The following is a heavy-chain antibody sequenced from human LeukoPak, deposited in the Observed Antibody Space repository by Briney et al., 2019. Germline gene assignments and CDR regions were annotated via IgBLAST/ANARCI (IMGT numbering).Heavy chain of an antibody. J-gene: IGHJ6*02. V-gene: IGHV1-18*01. CDR2: IRGYNGNT. D-gene: IGHD5-12*01. CDR3: ARHRPSRPPIYSGYDPYYYYYYGMDV. Sequence: GASVKVSCKGSGYTFTNYGISWVRQAPGQGLEWMGWIRGYNGNTDYAQTPLGRVTMTTDTSTSTAYMELRSLRSDDTAVYYCARHRPSRPPIYSGYDPYYYYYYGMDVWGQGTTVTVSS. CDR1: GYTFTNYG.